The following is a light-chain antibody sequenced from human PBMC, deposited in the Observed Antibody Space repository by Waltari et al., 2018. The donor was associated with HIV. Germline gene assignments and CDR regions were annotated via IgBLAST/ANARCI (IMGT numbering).Light chain of an antibody. CDR3: AAWDDSLNGRWV. J-gene: IGLJ3*02. CDR1: SSNIETNS. V-gene: IGLV1-44*01. CDR2: NNN. Sequence: QSVLTQPPSASGTPGQRVTISCSGSSSNIETNSVNWYQQLPGTAPKLLIFNNNQRPSGVPDRFSGSKSGTSASLAISGLQSEDEADYYCAAWDDSLNGRWVFGGGTKLTVL.